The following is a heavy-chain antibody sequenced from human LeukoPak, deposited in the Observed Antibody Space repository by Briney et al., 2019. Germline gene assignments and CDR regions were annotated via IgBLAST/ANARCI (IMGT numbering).Heavy chain of an antibody. J-gene: IGHJ4*02. D-gene: IGHD1-26*01. CDR3: ARLGRVGSIVGATFFDY. CDR2: IYYSGST. CDR1: GGSISSSSYY. V-gene: IGHV4-39*01. Sequence: SETLSLTCTVSGGSISSSSYYWGWIRQPPGKGLEWIGSIYYSGSTYYNPSLKSRVTISVDTSKNQFSLKLSSVTAADTAVYYCARLGRVGSIVGATFFDYWGQGTLVTVSS.